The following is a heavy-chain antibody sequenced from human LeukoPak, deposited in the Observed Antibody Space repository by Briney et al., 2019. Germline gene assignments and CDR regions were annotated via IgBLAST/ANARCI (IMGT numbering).Heavy chain of an antibody. CDR1: GFTFSSYA. CDR2: ISYDGSNK. J-gene: IGHJ4*02. V-gene: IGHV3-30-3*01. D-gene: IGHD3-10*01. Sequence: GGSLRPSCAASGFTFSSYAMHWVRQAPGKGLEWVAVISYDGSNKYYADSVKGRFTISRDNSKNTLYLQMNSLRAEDTAVYYCARHAGRGWVGRSNYYGSGSYGSYFDYWGQGTLVTVSS. CDR3: ARHAGRGWVGRSNYYGSGSYGSYFDY.